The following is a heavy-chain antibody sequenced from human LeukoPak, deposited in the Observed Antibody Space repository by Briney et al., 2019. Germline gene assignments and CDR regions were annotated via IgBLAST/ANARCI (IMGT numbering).Heavy chain of an antibody. CDR3: ARESNCGGDCRLYFDY. V-gene: IGHV1-46*01. J-gene: IGHJ4*02. Sequence: ASVKVSCKASGYTFTSYYMYWVRQAPGQGLEWMGIINPSVGSTGYAQKFQGRVTMTRDTSTSTVYMELSSLRSEDTAVYYCARESNCGGDCRLYFDYWGQGTLVTVSS. CDR1: GYTFTSYY. CDR2: INPSVGST. D-gene: IGHD2-21*02.